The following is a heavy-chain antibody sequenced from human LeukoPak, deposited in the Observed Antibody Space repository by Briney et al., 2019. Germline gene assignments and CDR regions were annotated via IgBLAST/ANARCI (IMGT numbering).Heavy chain of an antibody. V-gene: IGHV1-2*02. Sequence: ASVKVSCKASGYTFTGYYMHWVRQAPGQGLEWMGWINPNSGGTNYAQKFQGRVTMTRDTSISTAYMELSRLRSDDTAVCYCARVAVAVGATRHFDYWGQGTLVTVSS. D-gene: IGHD1-26*01. CDR3: ARVAVAVGATRHFDY. CDR1: GYTFTGYY. CDR2: INPNSGGT. J-gene: IGHJ4*02.